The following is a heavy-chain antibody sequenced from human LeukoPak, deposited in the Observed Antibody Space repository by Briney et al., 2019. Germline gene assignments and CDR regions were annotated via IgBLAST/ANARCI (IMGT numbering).Heavy chain of an antibody. Sequence: ASVKVFCKASGYTFTGYYMHWVRQAPGQGLEWMGWINPSSGATNYALKFQDRVTMTRDTSISTVYMELSSLRSDDTAVYYCARDPAHNWNYASHFDYWGQATLVTVFS. CDR1: GYTFTGYY. CDR3: ARDPAHNWNYASHFDY. J-gene: IGHJ4*02. D-gene: IGHD1-7*01. V-gene: IGHV1-2*02. CDR2: INPSSGAT.